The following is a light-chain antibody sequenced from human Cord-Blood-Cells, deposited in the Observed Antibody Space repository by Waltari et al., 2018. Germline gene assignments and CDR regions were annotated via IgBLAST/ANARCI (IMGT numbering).Light chain of an antibody. V-gene: IGKV1-17*03. Sequence: DIQMTQSPSAMASSVGDVVTITCRASQGISNYLAWFQQKPGKVPKLLIYAASSLQSGVPSRFSGSGSGTEFTLTISSLQPEDFATNYCLQHNSYPFTFGPGTKVDIK. J-gene: IGKJ3*01. CDR3: LQHNSYPFT. CDR2: AAS. CDR1: QGISNY.